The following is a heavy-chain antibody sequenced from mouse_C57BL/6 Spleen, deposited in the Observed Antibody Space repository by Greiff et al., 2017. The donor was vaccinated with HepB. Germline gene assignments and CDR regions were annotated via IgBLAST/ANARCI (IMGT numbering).Heavy chain of an antibody. J-gene: IGHJ1*03. CDR3: ARPATVVAPEYFDV. Sequence: QVQLKQPGAELVKPGASVKLSCKASGFTFTSYWMQWVKQRPGPGLEWIGELGPSDSSTNYNQKFKGKATLTVDTASSTAYMQLSSLTSEDSAVYYCARPATVVAPEYFDVWGTGTTVTVSS. V-gene: IGHV1-50*01. D-gene: IGHD1-1*01. CDR1: GFTFTSYW. CDR2: LGPSDSST.